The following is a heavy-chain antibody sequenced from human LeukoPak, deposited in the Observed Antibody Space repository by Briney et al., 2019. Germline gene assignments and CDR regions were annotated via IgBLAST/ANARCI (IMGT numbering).Heavy chain of an antibody. Sequence: GGSLRLSCAASGFTFSSYIMNWVRQAPGKGLEWVSYISSSSSTIYYADSVKGRFTISRDNAKNSLYLQMNSLRDEDTAVYYCARDRGRAAFYCSGGSCYSGWGQGTLVTVSS. CDR1: GFTFSSYI. CDR3: ARDRGRAAFYCSGGSCYSG. J-gene: IGHJ4*02. CDR2: ISSSSSTI. D-gene: IGHD2-15*01. V-gene: IGHV3-48*02.